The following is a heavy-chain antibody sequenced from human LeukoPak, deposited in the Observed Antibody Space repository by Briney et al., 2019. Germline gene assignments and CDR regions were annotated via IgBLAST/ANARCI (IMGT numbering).Heavy chain of an antibody. CDR1: GGTFSRYA. V-gene: IGHV1-69*13. D-gene: IGHD1-26*01. CDR3: AGASSKWELSF. CDR2: YIPMFGTA. J-gene: IGHJ4*02. Sequence: WASVKVSCKASGGTFSRYAISWVRQAPGQGLDWMGGYIPMFGTANYAQNFQNRVTITADESTSTFSMEVSSLRPEDTAVYFCAGASSKWELSFWGQGTLVTVSS.